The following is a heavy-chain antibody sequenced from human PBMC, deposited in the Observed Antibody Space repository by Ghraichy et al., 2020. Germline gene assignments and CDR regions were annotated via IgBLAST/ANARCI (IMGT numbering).Heavy chain of an antibody. CDR1: GDSITSGIFY. D-gene: IGHD1-26*01. Sequence: SETLSLTCAVSGDSITSGIFYWGWIRQSPGQELEWIASISTSGRTFYNPSLQSRVFISADMSQNQFSLRLTSVTAADTAAYYCTRHSDSGGGLMGFHDWGQGNLVTVSS. V-gene: IGHV4-39*01. J-gene: IGHJ4*02. CDR2: ISTSGRT. CDR3: TRHSDSGGGLMGFHD.